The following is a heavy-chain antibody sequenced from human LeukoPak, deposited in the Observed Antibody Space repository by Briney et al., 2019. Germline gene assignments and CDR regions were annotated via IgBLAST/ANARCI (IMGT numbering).Heavy chain of an antibody. CDR2: ISYDGSNK. V-gene: IGHV3-30*18. J-gene: IGHJ4*02. CDR1: GFTFSSCG. CDR3: VKDRGDYRVRYFFDH. D-gene: IGHD2-21*02. Sequence: GGSLRLSCAASGFTFSSCGMHWVRQAPGKGLEWVAIISYDGSNKYYADSVKGRFTISRDNSKNTLDLQMNSLRAEDTAVYYCVKDRGDYRVRYFFDHWGQGTLVTVSS.